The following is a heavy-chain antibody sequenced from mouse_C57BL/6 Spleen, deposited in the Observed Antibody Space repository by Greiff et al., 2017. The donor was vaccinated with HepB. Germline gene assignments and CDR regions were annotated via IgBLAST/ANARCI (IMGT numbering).Heavy chain of an antibody. V-gene: IGHV1-81*01. D-gene: IGHD2-3*01. J-gene: IGHJ2*01. CDR1: GYTFTSYG. CDR2: IYPRSGNT. CDR3: ARRGDGYYPLDY. Sequence: QVQLKESGAELARPGASVKLSCKASGYTFTSYGISWVKQRTGQGLEWIGEIYPRSGNTYYNEKFKGKATLTADKSSSTAYMELRSLTSEDSAVYFCARRGDGYYPLDYWGQGTTLTVSS.